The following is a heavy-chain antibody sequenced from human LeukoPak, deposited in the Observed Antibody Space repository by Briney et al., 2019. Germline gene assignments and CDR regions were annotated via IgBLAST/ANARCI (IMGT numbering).Heavy chain of an antibody. D-gene: IGHD3-10*01. V-gene: IGHV3-66*01. J-gene: IGHJ4*02. CDR2: IYNSGNT. CDR1: GFTVSSNY. CDR3: TRDRGTY. Sequence: GGSLRLSCAASGFTVSSNYMSWVRQAPGKGLEWVSVIYNSGNTYYADSLKDRFTVSRDISNNTVYLQMNSLRADDTAVYYCTRDRGTYWGQGTLVTVSS.